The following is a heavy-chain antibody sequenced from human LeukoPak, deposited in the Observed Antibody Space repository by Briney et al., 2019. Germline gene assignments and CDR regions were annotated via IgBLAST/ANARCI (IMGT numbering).Heavy chain of an antibody. CDR3: ARGKVGANPFDY. V-gene: IGHV3-21*01. Sequence: AGGSLSLSCAAAGFTFSSYGVHWVRQATGKGLEWVSSISSSSSYIYYADSVKGRFTISRDNAKNSLYLQMNSLRAEDTAVYYCARGKVGANPFDYWGQGTLVTVSS. CDR2: ISSSSSYI. J-gene: IGHJ4*02. CDR1: GFTFSSYG. D-gene: IGHD1-26*01.